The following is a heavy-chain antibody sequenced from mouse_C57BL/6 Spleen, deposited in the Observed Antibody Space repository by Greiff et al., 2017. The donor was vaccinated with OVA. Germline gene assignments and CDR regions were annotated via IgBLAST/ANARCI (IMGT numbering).Heavy chain of an antibody. V-gene: IGHV5-9*01. D-gene: IGHD4-1*01. CDR3: ARLLGDWDFDV. CDR2: ISGGGGNT. CDR1: GFTFSSYT. Sequence: EVQLVESGGGLVKPGGSLKLSCAASGFTFSSYTMSWVRQTPGKRLEWVATISGGGGNTYYTDSLKGRITISRDNAKNTLYLQMSSLRSEDTALYYCARLLGDWDFDVWGKGTTVTVSS. J-gene: IGHJ1*03.